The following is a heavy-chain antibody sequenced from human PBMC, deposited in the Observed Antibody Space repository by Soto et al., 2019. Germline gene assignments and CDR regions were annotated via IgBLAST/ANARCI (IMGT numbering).Heavy chain of an antibody. J-gene: IGHJ4*02. D-gene: IGHD3-10*01. V-gene: IGHV2-5*02. CDR2: IYWDDDK. CDR3: AHTQSRYYYGSGSYYNGDLGY. CDR1: GFSLSTSGVG. Sequence: SGPTLVNPTQTLTPTCTFSGFSLSTSGVGVGWIRQPPGKALEWLALIYWDDDKRYSPSLKSRLTITKDTSKNQVVLTITNMDPVDTATYYCAHTQSRYYYGSGSYYNGDLGYWGQGTLVTVSS.